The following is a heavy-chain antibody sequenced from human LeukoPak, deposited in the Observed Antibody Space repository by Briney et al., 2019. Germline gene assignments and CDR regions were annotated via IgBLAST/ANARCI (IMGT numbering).Heavy chain of an antibody. CDR3: ARGEGRTTELPFDY. CDR1: GGTFSSYA. CDR2: IIPIFGTA. V-gene: IGHV1-69*01. Sequence: ASVKVSCKASGGTFSSYAISWVRQAPGQGLEWMGGIIPIFGTANYAQKFQGRVTITADESTSTAYMELSSLRSEDTAVYYCARGEGRTTELPFDYWGQGTLVTVSS. D-gene: IGHD1-7*01. J-gene: IGHJ4*02.